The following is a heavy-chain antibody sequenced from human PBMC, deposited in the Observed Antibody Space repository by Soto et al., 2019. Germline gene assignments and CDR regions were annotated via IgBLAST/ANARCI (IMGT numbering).Heavy chain of an antibody. CDR1: GGSVSSGGNY. Sequence: SETLSLTCTVSGGSVSSGGNYWSWIRQPPGKGLEWIGYIFYSGVTNYSPSLKSRVTISVDTSRNQFSLKLYSVTAADTALYYCAREYYDVLTGYSRWDSWGQGTLVTVSS. V-gene: IGHV4-61*08. CDR3: AREYYDVLTGYSRWDS. D-gene: IGHD3-9*01. CDR2: IFYSGVT. J-gene: IGHJ4*02.